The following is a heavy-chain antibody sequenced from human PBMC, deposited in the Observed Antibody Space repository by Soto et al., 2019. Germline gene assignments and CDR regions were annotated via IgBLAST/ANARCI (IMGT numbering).Heavy chain of an antibody. CDR1: GFTFSSYG. V-gene: IGHV3-30*18. CDR2: ISYNGSNK. D-gene: IGHD5-18*01. Sequence: QVQLVESGGGVVQPGRSLRLSCAASGFTFSSYGMHWVRQAPGKGLEWVEVISYNGSNKYYADSVKGRFTISRDNSKNPLYLQMTSLSAEETAVYYCAKDEEYSYANYWGQGTLVTVSS. CDR3: AKDEEYSYANY. J-gene: IGHJ4*02.